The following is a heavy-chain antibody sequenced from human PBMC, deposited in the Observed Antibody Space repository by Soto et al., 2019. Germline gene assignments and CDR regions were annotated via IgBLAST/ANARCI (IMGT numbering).Heavy chain of an antibody. V-gene: IGHV3-11*01. CDR1: GFTFSDYH. D-gene: IGHD2-15*01. CDR3: ARAYSDAFDI. CDR2: ISSSGSGI. Sequence: LRLSCVASGFTFSDYHMTWIRQAPGKGLEWVAYISSSGSGIYYPDSVKGRFTISRDNAKNSLYLQMSSLRAEDSAVYYCARAYSDAFDIWGQGTMVTVSS. J-gene: IGHJ3*02.